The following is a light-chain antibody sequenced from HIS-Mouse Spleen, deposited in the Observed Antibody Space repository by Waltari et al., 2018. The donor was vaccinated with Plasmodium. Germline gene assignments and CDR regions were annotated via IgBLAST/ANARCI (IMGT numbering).Light chain of an antibody. CDR2: AAS. CDR1: QSLSSY. Sequence: DIQMTQSPSSLSASVGDRVTITCRASQSLSSYLNWYQQKQGKAPKLLIYAASSLQSGVPSRFSGSGSGTDFTLTISSLQPEDFATYYCQQNYNTWTFGQGTKVEIK. J-gene: IGKJ1*01. CDR3: QQNYNTWT. V-gene: IGKV1-39*01.